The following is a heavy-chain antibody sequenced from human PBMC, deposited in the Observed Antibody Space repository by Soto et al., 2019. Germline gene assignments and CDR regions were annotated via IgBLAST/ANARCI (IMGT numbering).Heavy chain of an antibody. V-gene: IGHV3-74*01. CDR1: EFAFNTYW. CDR3: ARDKAYGLDV. CDR2: INGDGITR. Sequence: EVQLVESGGGLVQPGGSLRLSCAASEFAFNTYWMHWVRQVPGKGLEWVSRINGDGITRTYADSVKDRFTISRDNAENILYLQMNSLRAEDTAVYYCARDKAYGLDVWGQGTTVTVSS. J-gene: IGHJ6*02.